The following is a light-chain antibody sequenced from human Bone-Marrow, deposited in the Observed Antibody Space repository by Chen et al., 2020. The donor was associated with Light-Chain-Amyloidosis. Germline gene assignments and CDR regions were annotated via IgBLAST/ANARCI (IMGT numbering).Light chain of an antibody. J-gene: IGLJ2*01. CDR2: RDN. CDR3: QSADSSGTYEVV. CDR1: DLPTKY. V-gene: IGLV3-25*03. Sequence: SSELTQPPSVPVSPGQTARITCSGDDLPTKYAYWYQQKPGQAPVLVIHRDNERPSGISERFSGSSSGTTATLTISGVQAEDEADYHCQSADSSGTYEVVFGGGTKLTVL.